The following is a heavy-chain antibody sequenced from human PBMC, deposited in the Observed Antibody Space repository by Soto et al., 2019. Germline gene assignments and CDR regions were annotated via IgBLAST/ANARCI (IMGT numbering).Heavy chain of an antibody. D-gene: IGHD5-12*01. Sequence: GWSLRLSCAASGFTFSSYAMHWVRQAPGKGLEWVAVISYDGSNKYYADSVKGRFTISRDNSKNTLYLQMNRLRAEDTAVYYCARVGLGYEAFDIWGQGTMVTVSS. CDR1: GFTFSSYA. J-gene: IGHJ3*02. CDR3: ARVGLGYEAFDI. V-gene: IGHV3-30-3*01. CDR2: ISYDGSNK.